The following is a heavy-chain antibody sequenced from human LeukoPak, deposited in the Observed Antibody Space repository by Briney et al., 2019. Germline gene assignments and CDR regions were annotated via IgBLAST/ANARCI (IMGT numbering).Heavy chain of an antibody. CDR3: AKDQNYESSGYYGGFDC. CDR2: MAHDGSDK. J-gene: IGHJ4*02. Sequence: PGGSLRLSCAASGFTFDTYGIHWVRQAPGKGLEWVAVMAHDGSDKKFADSVKGRFTMSRDNSKNTLNLQMNSLRAEDTALYYCAKDQNYESSGYYGGFDCWGQGTLVTVSS. V-gene: IGHV3-30*18. D-gene: IGHD3-22*01. CDR1: GFTFDTYG.